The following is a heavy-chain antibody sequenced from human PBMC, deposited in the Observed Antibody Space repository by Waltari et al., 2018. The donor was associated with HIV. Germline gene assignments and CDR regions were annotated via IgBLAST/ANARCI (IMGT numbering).Heavy chain of an antibody. V-gene: IGHV3-7*01. CDR2: IKQDGSVV. CDR1: GFTFTKYW. CDR3: VRSGGRDS. Sequence: EVQLVESGGGLVQPGGSLRLSCAASGFTFTKYWMNWVRQAPGKGLEWVANIKQDGSVVYYGDFEKGRFTISRDNAKNSLYLQINSLRVDDTAVYYCVRSGGRDSWGQGTLVTVSS. J-gene: IGHJ4*02. D-gene: IGHD6-25*01.